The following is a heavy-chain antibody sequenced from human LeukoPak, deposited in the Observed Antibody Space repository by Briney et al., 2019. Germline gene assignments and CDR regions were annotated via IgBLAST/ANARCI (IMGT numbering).Heavy chain of an antibody. CDR1: GYTFTGYY. CDR2: INPNSGGT. Sequence: ASVKVSCKASGYTFTGYYMHWVRQAPGQWLEWMGRINPNSGGTNYAQKFQGRVTMTRDTSISTAYMELSRLRSDDTAVYYCARSLRFLEWLLNYWGQGTLVTVSS. J-gene: IGHJ4*02. V-gene: IGHV1-2*06. D-gene: IGHD3-3*01. CDR3: ARSLRFLEWLLNY.